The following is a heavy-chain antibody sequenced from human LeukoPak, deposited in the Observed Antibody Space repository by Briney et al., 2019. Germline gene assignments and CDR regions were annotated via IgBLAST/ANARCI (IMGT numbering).Heavy chain of an antibody. CDR3: ARDTVADAFDI. CDR2: IKQDGSEK. Sequence: GGSLRLSCAASGFTFSSYWMSWVRQAPGKGLEWVANIKQDGSEKYYVDSVKGRFSISRDNAKNSLYLQMNSLRAEDTAVYYCARDTVADAFDIWGQGTMVTVSS. D-gene: IGHD4-23*01. J-gene: IGHJ3*02. CDR1: GFTFSSYW. V-gene: IGHV3-7*01.